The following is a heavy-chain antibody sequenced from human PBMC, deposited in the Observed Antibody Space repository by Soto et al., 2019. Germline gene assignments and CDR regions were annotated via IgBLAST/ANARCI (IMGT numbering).Heavy chain of an antibody. CDR3: ARGYIVGATTLDY. CDR2: ISYDGSNK. Sequence: QVQLVESGGGVVQPGRSLRLSCAASGFTFSSYAMHWVRQAPGKGLEWVAAISYDGSNKYYADSVKGRFTISRDNSKNTLYLQMNSLRAEDTAVYYCARGYIVGATTLDYWGQGTLVTVSS. V-gene: IGHV3-30-3*01. J-gene: IGHJ4*02. CDR1: GFTFSSYA. D-gene: IGHD1-26*01.